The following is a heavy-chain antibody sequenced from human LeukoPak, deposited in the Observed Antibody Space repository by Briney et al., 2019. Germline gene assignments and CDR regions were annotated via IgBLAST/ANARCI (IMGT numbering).Heavy chain of an antibody. Sequence: GGSLSLSCALSGLTFSSVAMTWVRQAPGKGLEWVSTITGSDDTTYYADPVKGRFTISRDSSKNTLYLQMNSLRDEDTAVYYCAKEVGVTTRGSFAYWGQGTLVTVSS. CDR1: GLTFSSVA. D-gene: IGHD1-26*01. V-gene: IGHV3-23*01. CDR3: AKEVGVTTRGSFAY. CDR2: ITGSDDTT. J-gene: IGHJ4*02.